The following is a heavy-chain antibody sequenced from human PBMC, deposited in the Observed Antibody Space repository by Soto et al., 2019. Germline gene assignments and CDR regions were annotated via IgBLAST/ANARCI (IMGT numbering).Heavy chain of an antibody. CDR2: ISYDGSNK. CDR1: GFTFSRYG. CDR3: AKAGQPSLLSYFDY. J-gene: IGHJ4*02. V-gene: IGHV3-30*18. D-gene: IGHD3-10*01. Sequence: GGSLRLSCAASGFTFSRYGMHWVRQAPGKGLEWVAVISYDGSNKYYADSVKGRFTISRDNSKNTLYLQMNSLRAEDTAVYYCAKAGQPSLLSYFDYWGQGTLVTVSS.